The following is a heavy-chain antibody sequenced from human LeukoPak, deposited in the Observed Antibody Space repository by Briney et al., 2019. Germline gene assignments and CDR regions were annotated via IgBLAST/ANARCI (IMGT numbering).Heavy chain of an antibody. CDR3: AHRGPYCSSTSCYSD. D-gene: IGHD2-2*01. CDR2: IYWDDDK. Sequence: SGPTLVNPTQTLTRTCTFSGFSLSHSGGGVGWIRQPPGKALEWLALIYWDDDKRYSPSLKSRLTITKDTSKNQVVLTMTNMDPVDTATYYCAHRGPYCSSTSCYSDWGQGTLVTVSS. CDR1: GFSLSHSGGG. J-gene: IGHJ4*02. V-gene: IGHV2-5*02.